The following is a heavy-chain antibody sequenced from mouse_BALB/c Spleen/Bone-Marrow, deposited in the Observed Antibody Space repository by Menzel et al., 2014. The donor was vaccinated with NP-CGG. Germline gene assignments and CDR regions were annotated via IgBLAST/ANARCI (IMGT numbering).Heavy chain of an antibody. V-gene: IGHV1-84*02. Sequence: QVQLQQPGPELVKPGASVKISCKASGYTFTDYCINWVKQKPGQGLEWIGWIYPGSGNTQYNEKFKGKATLTVDTSSNTAYMQLSSLTSEGTAVYFCARPPYYYGSRPYWYFDVWGAGTTVTVPS. CDR2: IYPGSGNT. D-gene: IGHD1-1*01. J-gene: IGHJ1*01. CDR1: GYTFTDYC. CDR3: ARPPYYYGSRPYWYFDV.